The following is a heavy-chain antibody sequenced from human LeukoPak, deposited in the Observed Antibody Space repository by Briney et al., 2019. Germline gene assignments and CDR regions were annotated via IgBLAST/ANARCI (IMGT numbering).Heavy chain of an antibody. CDR2: ISGSGGST. D-gene: IGHD2-15*01. J-gene: IGHJ3*02. Sequence: PGGSLRLSCAASGFTFSSYAMSWVRQAPGKGLEWVSAISGSGGSTYYAASVKGRFTISRDNSKNTLYLQMNSLRAEDTAVYYCAKDRIVLVVAHAFDIWGQGTMVTVSS. V-gene: IGHV3-23*01. CDR3: AKDRIVLVVAHAFDI. CDR1: GFTFSSYA.